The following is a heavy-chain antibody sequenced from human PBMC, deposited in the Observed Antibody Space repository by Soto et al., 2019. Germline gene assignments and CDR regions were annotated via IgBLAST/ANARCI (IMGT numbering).Heavy chain of an antibody. Sequence: QVQLVQSGAEVKKPGASVKISCEASGYTFISRALHWVRQAPGQRLEWMGWINPDNANTKYSQNFQGRVTFTRDTSATTAYMELSSLRSEDMAVYFCARDPGSGHYFDYWGQGTLVTVSS. D-gene: IGHD2-15*01. CDR1: GYTFISRA. CDR3: ARDPGSGHYFDY. V-gene: IGHV1-3*01. J-gene: IGHJ4*02. CDR2: INPDNANT.